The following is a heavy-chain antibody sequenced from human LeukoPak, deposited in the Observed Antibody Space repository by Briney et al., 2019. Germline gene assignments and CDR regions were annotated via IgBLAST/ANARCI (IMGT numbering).Heavy chain of an antibody. V-gene: IGHV4-34*01. J-gene: IGHJ5*02. CDR3: ARVSHWGRGGFDP. CDR1: GGSFSGYY. Sequence: SETLSLTCAVYGGSFSGYYWSWIRQPPGKGLEWIGEINHSGSTNYNPSLKSRVTISVDTSKNQFSLKLSSVTAADTAVYYCARVSHWGRGGFDPWGQGTLVTVPS. D-gene: IGHD7-27*01. CDR2: INHSGST.